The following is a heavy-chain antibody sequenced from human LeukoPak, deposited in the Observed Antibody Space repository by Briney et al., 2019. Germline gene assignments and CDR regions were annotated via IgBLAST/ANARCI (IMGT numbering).Heavy chain of an antibody. CDR3: ASTGSGSYDY. CDR2: IFYSGTT. Sequence: SETLSLTCTVSGGSISSYYWSWIRQPPGKGLEWIGFIFYSGTTNHNPSLKSRVTISVDTSKNQFSLKLSSVTAADTAVYYCASTGSGSYDYWGQGTLVTVSS. D-gene: IGHD1-26*01. CDR1: GGSISSYY. V-gene: IGHV4-59*08. J-gene: IGHJ4*02.